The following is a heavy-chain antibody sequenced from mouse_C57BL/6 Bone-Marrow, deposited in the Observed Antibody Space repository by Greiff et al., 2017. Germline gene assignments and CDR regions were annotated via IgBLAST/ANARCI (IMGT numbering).Heavy chain of an antibody. CDR1: GYTFTSYW. Sequence: QVQLQQPGAELVKPGASVKLSCKASGYTFTSYWMQWVKQRPGQGLEWIGEIDPSDSYTNYNQKFKGKATLTVDTSSSTAYMQLSSLTSEDSAVYYCARDYGNQAYWGQGTLVTVSA. CDR3: ARDYGNQAY. J-gene: IGHJ3*01. CDR2: IDPSDSYT. D-gene: IGHD2-1*01. V-gene: IGHV1-50*01.